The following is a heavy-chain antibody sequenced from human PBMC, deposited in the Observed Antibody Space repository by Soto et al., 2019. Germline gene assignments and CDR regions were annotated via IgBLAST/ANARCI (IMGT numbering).Heavy chain of an antibody. V-gene: IGHV1-69*12. D-gene: IGHD2-8*02. J-gene: IGHJ5*02. CDR1: GDTFNSYA. Sequence: QVQLVQSGAEVKKPGSSVTVSCKASGDTFNSYAVSWVRQAPGQGLEWMGVLIPVFGTRNYAQKFQGRLTIRADDSTTTIYMELRSLRSGDTAVYYFAIDWECTGGTFFLRGCWFDPWGQGTLVTVSS. CDR3: AIDWECTGGTFFLRGCWFDP. CDR2: LIPVFGTR.